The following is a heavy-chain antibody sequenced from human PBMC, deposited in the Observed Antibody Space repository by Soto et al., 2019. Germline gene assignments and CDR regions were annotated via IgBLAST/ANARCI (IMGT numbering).Heavy chain of an antibody. D-gene: IGHD3-10*01. Sequence: GGSLRLSCPASGFTFSSYAMHWVRQAPGKGLEWVAVISYDGSNKYYADSVKGRFTISRDNSKNTLYLQMNSLRAEDTAVYYCASGFAPSYYYYYYYGMDVWGQGTTVTVSS. CDR1: GFTFSSYA. CDR2: ISYDGSNK. V-gene: IGHV3-30-3*01. J-gene: IGHJ6*02. CDR3: ASGFAPSYYYYYYYGMDV.